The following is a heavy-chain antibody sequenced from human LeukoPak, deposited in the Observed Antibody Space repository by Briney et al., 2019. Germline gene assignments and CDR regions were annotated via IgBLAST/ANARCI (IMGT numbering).Heavy chain of an antibody. D-gene: IGHD3-22*01. CDR2: VYYSGST. J-gene: IGHJ4*02. Sequence: SETLSLTCTVSGDSISSSIYYWGWIRQPPGKGLEWIGSVYYSGSTYYNPSLKSRVTISVDTSKNQFSLKLSSVTAADTAVYYCARVSGADYYDSSGYRVFDYWGQGTLVTVSS. CDR1: GDSISSSIYY. V-gene: IGHV4-39*07. CDR3: ARVSGADYYDSSGYRVFDY.